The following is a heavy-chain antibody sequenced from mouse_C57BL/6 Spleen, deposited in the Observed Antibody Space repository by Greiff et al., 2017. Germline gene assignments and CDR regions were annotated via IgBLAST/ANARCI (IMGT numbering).Heavy chain of an antibody. CDR3: ARVSIYYDYDGWFAY. Sequence: EVKLVESEGGLVQPGSSMKLSCTASGFTFSDYYMAWVRQVPEKGLEWVANFNYDGSSTYFLDSLKSRFIISRDNAKTILYLQMGSLKSEDTATXYCARVSIYYDYDGWFAYWGQGTLVTVSA. V-gene: IGHV5-16*01. D-gene: IGHD2-4*01. CDR1: GFTFSDYY. CDR2: FNYDGSST. J-gene: IGHJ3*01.